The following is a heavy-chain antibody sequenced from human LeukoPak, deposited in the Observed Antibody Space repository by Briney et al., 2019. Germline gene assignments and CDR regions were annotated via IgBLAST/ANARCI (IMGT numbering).Heavy chain of an antibody. CDR3: AREDVVLVDAVRYYYYGMDV. CDR1: GYNFISYY. Sequence: ASVKVSCKASGYNFISYYMHWVRQAPGQGLEWLGIINPSGGSTSYAQKFQDRVTMTRDTSTSTVYMELSSLKSEDTAVYYCAREDVVLVDAVRYYYYGMDVWGQGTTVTVSS. V-gene: IGHV1-46*01. CDR2: INPSGGST. J-gene: IGHJ6*02. D-gene: IGHD2-8*01.